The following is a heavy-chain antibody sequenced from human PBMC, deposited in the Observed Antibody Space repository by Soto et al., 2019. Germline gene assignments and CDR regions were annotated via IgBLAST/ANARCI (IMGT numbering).Heavy chain of an antibody. CDR3: AREPSGWTYFDY. D-gene: IGHD6-19*01. CDR1: GHTFTDYY. Sequence: QVQLVQSGAEVKKPGASVKVSCKTSGHTFTDYYIHWVRQAPGQGLEWMGWINPNSGGTNYAQKFQGRVTMTRDTSISTAYMELSRLRSDDTAVYYCAREPSGWTYFDYWGQGTLVTVSS. V-gene: IGHV1-2*02. J-gene: IGHJ4*02. CDR2: INPNSGGT.